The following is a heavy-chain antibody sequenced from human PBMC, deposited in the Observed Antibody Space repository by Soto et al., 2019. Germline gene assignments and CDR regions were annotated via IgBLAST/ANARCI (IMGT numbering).Heavy chain of an antibody. J-gene: IGHJ4*02. D-gene: IGHD3-16*02. V-gene: IGHV3-23*01. CDR3: AKGEDTRYYDYIWGSYRSSGDLFDY. CDR1: GFTFSSYA. Sequence: GGSLRLSCAASGFTFSSYAMSWVRQAPGKGLEWVSAISGSGGSTYYADSVKGRFTISRDNSKNTLYLQMNSLRAEDTAVYYCAKGEDTRYYDYIWGSYRSSGDLFDYWGQGTLVTVSS. CDR2: ISGSGGST.